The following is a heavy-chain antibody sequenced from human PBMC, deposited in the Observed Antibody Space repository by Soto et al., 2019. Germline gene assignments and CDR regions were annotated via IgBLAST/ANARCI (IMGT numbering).Heavy chain of an antibody. V-gene: IGHV1-18*01. CDR1: GYTLTSYG. J-gene: IGHJ4*02. CDR3: ARRGTYTFFDY. D-gene: IGHD2-2*02. CDR2: ISAYNGNT. Sequence: ASVKVSCKASGYTLTSYGISWVRQAPGQGLEWMGWISAYNGNTNYAQKLQGRVTMTTDTSTSTAYMELSSLRSEDTAVYYCARRGTYTFFDYWGQGTLVTVSS.